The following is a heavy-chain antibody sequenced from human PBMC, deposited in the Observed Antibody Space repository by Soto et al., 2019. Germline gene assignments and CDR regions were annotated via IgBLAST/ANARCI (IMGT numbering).Heavy chain of an antibody. V-gene: IGHV4-59*08. D-gene: IGHD3-16*01. CDR2: IYYPGST. Sequence: QVRLQESGPGLVKPSETLSLTCTVSGGSFTDYYWTWIRQPPGKGLQWVGYIYYPGSTSYNPSLKSRVTISLDTSKNPFSLNLGSVTAADTAIYFCARMGAATDFWGQGTLVTVSS. CDR3: ARMGAATDF. CDR1: GGSFTDYY. J-gene: IGHJ4*02.